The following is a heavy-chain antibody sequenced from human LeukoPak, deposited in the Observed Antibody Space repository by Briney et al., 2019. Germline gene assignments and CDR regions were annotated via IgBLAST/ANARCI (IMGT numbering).Heavy chain of an antibody. CDR2: IIPIFGTA. V-gene: IGHV1-69*06. D-gene: IGHD2-2*01. CDR1: GGTFSSYA. CDR3: AHARDCSSTSCYQYYFDY. Sequence: SVKVPCKASGGTFSSYAISWVRQAPGQGLEWMGGIIPIFGTANYAQKFQGRVTITADKSTSTAYMELSSLRSEDTAVYYCAHARDCSSTSCYQYYFDYWGQGTLVTVSS. J-gene: IGHJ4*02.